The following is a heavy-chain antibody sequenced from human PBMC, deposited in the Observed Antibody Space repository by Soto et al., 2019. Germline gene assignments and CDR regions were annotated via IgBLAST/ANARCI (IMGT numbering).Heavy chain of an antibody. J-gene: IGHJ4*02. V-gene: IGHV1-3*01. CDR3: ARGGYFDSSNYLAY. CDR1: GYTFTSYG. CDR2: INPGNGNT. Sequence: QVQLVQSGAEVKKPGASVKVSCKASGYTFTSYGINWVRQAPGRGLEWMGWINPGNGNTKYSQQFQGRVIIDRDTSGSTASMELSSLRSEDTAVYYWARGGYFDSSNYLAYWGLGTLVTVSS. D-gene: IGHD3-22*01.